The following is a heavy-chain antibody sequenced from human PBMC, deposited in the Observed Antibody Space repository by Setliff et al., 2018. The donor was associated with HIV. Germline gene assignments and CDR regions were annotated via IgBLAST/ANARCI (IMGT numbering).Heavy chain of an antibody. Sequence: PSETLSLTCSVSGGSIFSYYWSWIRQPPGKGLEWIGYIYYSGSTNYNPSLKSRVTISLDTSKNQFSLKLSSVTAADTAVYYCASFVPLYGADYWGQGMLVTAPQ. CDR1: GGSIFSYY. V-gene: IGHV4-59*01. D-gene: IGHD3-10*01. CDR3: ASFVPLYGADY. J-gene: IGHJ4*02. CDR2: IYYSGST.